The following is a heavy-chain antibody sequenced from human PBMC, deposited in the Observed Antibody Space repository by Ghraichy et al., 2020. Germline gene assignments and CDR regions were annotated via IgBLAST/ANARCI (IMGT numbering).Heavy chain of an antibody. CDR3: AHRYDGSGYLPS. J-gene: IGHJ4*02. V-gene: IGHV4-4*02. Sequence: SETLSLTCAVSGGSISSSNWWSWVRQPPGKGLEWIGEIYHSGTTNYNPSLKSRVTISVDKSKNQFSLNPSSVTAADTAVYYCAHRYDGSGYLPSWGQGALVTVSS. CDR1: GGSISSSNW. D-gene: IGHD3-22*01. CDR2: IYHSGTT.